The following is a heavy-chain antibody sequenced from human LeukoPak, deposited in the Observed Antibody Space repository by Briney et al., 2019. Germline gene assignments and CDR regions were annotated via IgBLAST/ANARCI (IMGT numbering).Heavy chain of an antibody. D-gene: IGHD1-26*01. CDR1: GFTFSSYA. V-gene: IGHV3-64*01. CDR2: ISSTGDNT. CDR3: ARAPREGFSGSYHDY. Sequence: GGSLRLSCAASGFTFSSYAMHWVRQAPGKGLEYVSVISSTGDNTYYANSVKGRFTISRDNSKNTLYLQMASLRGEDTAVYYCARAPREGFSGSYHDYWGQGTLVTVSS. J-gene: IGHJ4*02.